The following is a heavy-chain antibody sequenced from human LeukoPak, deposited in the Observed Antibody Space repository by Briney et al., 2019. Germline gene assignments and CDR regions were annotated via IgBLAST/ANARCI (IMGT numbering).Heavy chain of an antibody. CDR1: GGSISSGSYY. V-gene: IGHV4-61*02. D-gene: IGHD3-16*01. J-gene: IGHJ4*02. CDR3: ARESMISGGSDY. CDR2: IYTSGST. Sequence: SQTLSLTCTVSGGSISSGSYYWSWIRQPAGKGLEWVGRIYTSGSTNYNPSLKSRVTISVDTSKNQFSLKLSSVTAADTAVYYCARESMISGGSDYWGQGTLVTVSS.